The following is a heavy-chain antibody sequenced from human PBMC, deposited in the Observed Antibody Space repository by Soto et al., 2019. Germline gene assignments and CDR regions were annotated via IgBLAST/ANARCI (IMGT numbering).Heavy chain of an antibody. D-gene: IGHD2-2*01. CDR3: ARSQGSSTSLEIYYYYYYGMDV. V-gene: IGHV1-69*01. Sequence: QVQLVQSGAEVKKPGSSVKVSCKASGGTFSSYAISWVRQAPGQGLEWIGGIIPISGTANYAQKFQGRVTSTADESTSTAYRELSSLRSEYTAVYYCARSQGSSTSLEIYYYYYYGMDVWGQGTTVTGSS. CDR1: GGTFSSYA. CDR2: IIPISGTA. J-gene: IGHJ6*02.